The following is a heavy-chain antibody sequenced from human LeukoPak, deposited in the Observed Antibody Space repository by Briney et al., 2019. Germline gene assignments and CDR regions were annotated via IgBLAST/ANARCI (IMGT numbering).Heavy chain of an antibody. D-gene: IGHD6-13*01. CDR3: ATRSIAAAVSFGI. CDR2: MNPTSGGT. CDR1: EYTFSGYY. V-gene: IGHV1-2*02. J-gene: IGHJ3*02. Sequence: ASVKVSCKASEYTFSGYYIHWIRQAPGQGLERMGWMNPTSGGTSYAAIFQGRVTMTRSTAISTDFMELPRLTSADTALYYCATRSIAAAVSFGIWGQGTLVSVSS.